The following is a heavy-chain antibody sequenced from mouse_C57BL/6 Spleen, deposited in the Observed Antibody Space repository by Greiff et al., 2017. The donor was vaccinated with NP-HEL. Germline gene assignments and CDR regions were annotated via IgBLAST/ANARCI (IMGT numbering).Heavy chain of an antibody. CDR3: ARDLRRRGYYFDY. CDR1: GFTFSSYA. V-gene: IGHV5-4*01. CDR2: ISDGGSYT. D-gene: IGHD2-12*01. Sequence: EVKLVESGGGLVKPGGSLKLSCAASGFTFSSYAMSWVRQTPEKRLEWVATISDGGSYTYYPDNVKGRFTISRDNAKNNLYLQMSHLKSEDTAMYYCARDLRRRGYYFDYWGQGTTLTVSS. J-gene: IGHJ2*01.